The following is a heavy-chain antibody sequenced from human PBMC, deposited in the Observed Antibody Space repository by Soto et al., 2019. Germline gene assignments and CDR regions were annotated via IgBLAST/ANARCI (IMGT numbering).Heavy chain of an antibody. CDR1: GFTFSSYA. D-gene: IGHD6-19*01. J-gene: IGHJ4*02. CDR2: ISGSGGST. V-gene: IGHV3-23*01. CDR3: AKGDGYSSGWSRDGNDYFDY. Sequence: GGSLRLSCAASGFTFSSYAMSWVRQAPGKGLEWVSAISGSGGSTYYADSVKGRFTISRDNSKNTLYLQMNSLRAEDTAVYYCAKGDGYSSGWSRDGNDYFDYWGQGTLVTVSS.